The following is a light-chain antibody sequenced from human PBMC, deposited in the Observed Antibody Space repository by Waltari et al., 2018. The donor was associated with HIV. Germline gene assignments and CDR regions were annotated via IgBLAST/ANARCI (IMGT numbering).Light chain of an antibody. J-gene: IGLJ2*01. CDR1: SRDIGGNNY. V-gene: IGLV2-14*01. CDR2: EVT. CDR3: TSYTTTSTLV. Sequence: QSAPTPPASVSGSPGQSITLPCTGTSRDIGGNNYVPWYQQHPGKAPKLMIYEVTNRPSGVSNRFSGSKSGNTASLTISGLQAEDEADYYCTSYTTTSTLVFGGGTRLTVL.